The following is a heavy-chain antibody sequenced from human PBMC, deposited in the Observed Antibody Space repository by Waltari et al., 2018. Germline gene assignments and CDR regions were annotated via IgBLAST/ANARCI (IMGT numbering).Heavy chain of an antibody. D-gene: IGHD1-1*01. V-gene: IGHV4-34*01. Sequence: QVQLQQWGAGLLNPSETLSLTCAVYGGSFSGYYWSWIRQPPGKGLEWIGEINHSGSTNYNPSLKSRVTISVDTSKNQFSLKLSSVTAADTAVYYCARREGLQREEPFDYWGQGTLVTVSS. CDR2: INHSGST. CDR1: GGSFSGYY. J-gene: IGHJ4*02. CDR3: ARREGLQREEPFDY.